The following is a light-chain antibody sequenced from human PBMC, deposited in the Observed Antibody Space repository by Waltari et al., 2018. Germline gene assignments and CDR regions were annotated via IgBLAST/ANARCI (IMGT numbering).Light chain of an antibody. CDR1: SSDVGGYNS. J-gene: IGLJ2*01. CDR3: CSFAAGNTVI. CDR2: DVS. V-gene: IGLV2-11*01. Sequence: QSALTQPRPVSGSPGQSVTISCTGTSSDVGGYNSVSWYQQNPGKAPKLLSFDVSERPSGVSDRFSGSKSGNAASLTISGLQAEDEADYHCCSFAAGNTVIFGGGTKLTVV.